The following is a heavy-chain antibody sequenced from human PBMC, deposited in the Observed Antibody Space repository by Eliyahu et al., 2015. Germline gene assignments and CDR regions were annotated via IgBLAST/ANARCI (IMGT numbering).Heavy chain of an antibody. J-gene: IGHJ3*01. Sequence: QVQLQESGPGLVKASETLSLTCTVXGGSXXNYYWSWIRPSAGKGLEWIGGXCSGGXTIFSPFLEXRLTISVDTSKNQFSLKLTSVTAADTAVYYCARXLTXTIVAYDAFDVWGQGTAVTVSS. CDR3: ARXLTXTIVAYDAFDV. D-gene: IGHD3-22*01. CDR1: GGSXXNYY. CDR2: XCSGGXT. V-gene: IGHV4-4*07.